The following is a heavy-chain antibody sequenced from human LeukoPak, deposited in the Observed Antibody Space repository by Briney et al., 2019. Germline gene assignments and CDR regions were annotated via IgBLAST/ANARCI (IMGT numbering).Heavy chain of an antibody. V-gene: IGHV5-51*01. CDR1: GYSFNTYW. Sequence: KHGESLKISCKGSGYSFNTYWIAWVRRTPGKGLEWMGIIYPGDSDTKYSPSFEGQVTISADKSVSTAYLQWSSLEASDTAMYYCARRGSPPVDFDYWGRGTLVTVSS. CDR3: ARRGSPPVDFDY. J-gene: IGHJ4*02. CDR2: IYPGDSDT.